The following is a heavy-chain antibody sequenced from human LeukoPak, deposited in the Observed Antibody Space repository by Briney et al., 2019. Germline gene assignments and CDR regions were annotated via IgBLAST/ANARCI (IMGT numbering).Heavy chain of an antibody. Sequence: ASVNVSCKASGDTFSSYVISWVRQAPGQGLEWMGGFTPFFGTANYAQKFQGRVTITADESTSTAYMELSSLRSEDTAVYYCARGGLPGIAAAFDYWGQGTLVTVSS. CDR1: GDTFSSYV. J-gene: IGHJ4*02. CDR2: FTPFFGTA. CDR3: ARGGLPGIAAAFDY. V-gene: IGHV1-69*13. D-gene: IGHD6-13*01.